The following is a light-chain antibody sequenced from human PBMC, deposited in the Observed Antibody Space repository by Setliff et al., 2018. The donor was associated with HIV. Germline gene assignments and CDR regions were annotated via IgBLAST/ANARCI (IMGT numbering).Light chain of an antibody. Sequence: QSVLTQPASVSGSPGQSINISCTGSSSDVGSPLSSVSWYQQNPGEVPKLLIYEVTRRPSGISDRFSGSKSDNTASRTISVLQTADDAYYYCCSYAGSSTPYVFGTVTKVTVL. CDR3: CSYAGSSTPYV. CDR2: EVT. J-gene: IGLJ1*01. V-gene: IGLV2-23*02. CDR1: SSDVGSPLSS.